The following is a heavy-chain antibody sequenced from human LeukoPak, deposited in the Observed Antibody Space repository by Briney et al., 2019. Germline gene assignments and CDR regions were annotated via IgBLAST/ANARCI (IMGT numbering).Heavy chain of an antibody. CDR3: ASLGGVRDPFYYFDY. V-gene: IGHV3-48*01. J-gene: IGHJ4*02. CDR2: ISSSGSTI. CDR1: GFTFSGYS. D-gene: IGHD3-10*01. Sequence: GGSLRLSCAASGFTFSGYSMNWVRQAPGKGLEWVSYISSSGSTIYYADSVKGRFTISRDNAKNSLYLQMNSLRAEDTAVYYCASLGGVRDPFYYFDYWGQGTLVTVSS.